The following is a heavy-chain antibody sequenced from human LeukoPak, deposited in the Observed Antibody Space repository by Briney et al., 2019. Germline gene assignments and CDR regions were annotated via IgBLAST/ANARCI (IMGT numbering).Heavy chain of an antibody. CDR3: ARHRAAGLNYFDY. Sequence: PSETLSLTCTVSGGSISSSSYYWGWIRQPPGKGLEWIGSIYYSGSTYYNPSLKSRVTISVDTSKNQFSLKLSSVTAADTAVYYCARHRAAGLNYFDYWGQGTLATVSS. V-gene: IGHV4-39*01. CDR2: IYYSGST. D-gene: IGHD6-13*01. CDR1: GGSISSSSYY. J-gene: IGHJ4*02.